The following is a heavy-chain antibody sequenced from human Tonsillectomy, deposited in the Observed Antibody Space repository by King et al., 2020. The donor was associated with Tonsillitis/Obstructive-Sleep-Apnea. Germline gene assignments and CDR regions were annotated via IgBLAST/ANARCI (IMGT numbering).Heavy chain of an antibody. CDR2: IYYNGNT. Sequence: VQLQESGPGLVKPSQILSLTCTVSRGSISSAGYYWSWIRQHPGKGLEWIGYIYYNGNTYYNPSLKSRLTISVDTSKNQFSLNLSSVTAADTAVYYCARGIPTPYYFDSWGQGTLVTVSS. V-gene: IGHV4-31*03. CDR1: RGSISSAGYY. J-gene: IGHJ4*02. CDR3: ARGIPTPYYFDS.